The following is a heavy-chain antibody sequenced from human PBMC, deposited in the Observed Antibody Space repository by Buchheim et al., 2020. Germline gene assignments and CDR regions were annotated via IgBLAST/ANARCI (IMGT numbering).Heavy chain of an antibody. CDR3: AKDGDLGYCSSTSCSPYWYFDL. CDR1: GFAFSSYG. CDR2: ISYDGSNK. V-gene: IGHV3-30*18. Sequence: QVQLVESGGGVVQPGRSLRLSCAASGFAFSSYGMHWVRQAPGKGLEWVAVISYDGSNKYYADSVKGRFTISRDNSKNKLYLQMNSLRAEDTAVYYCAKDGDLGYCSSTSCSPYWYFDLWGRGTL. D-gene: IGHD2-2*01. J-gene: IGHJ2*01.